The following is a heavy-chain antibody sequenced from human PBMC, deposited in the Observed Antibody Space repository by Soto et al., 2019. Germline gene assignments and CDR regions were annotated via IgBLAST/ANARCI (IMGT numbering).Heavy chain of an antibody. D-gene: IGHD3-3*01. CDR1: GFTFSNAW. CDR2: IRSKADGGTT. V-gene: IGHV3-15*07. CDR3: TTSISGLVTGH. J-gene: IGHJ4*02. Sequence: GGSLRLSCAGSGFTFSNAWMNWVRQPPGKGLEWVGRIRSKADGGTTDYAAPVKGRFTFSRDDSINTLFLQMNSLKTEDTAVYYCTTSISGLVTGHWGQGTQVTVSS.